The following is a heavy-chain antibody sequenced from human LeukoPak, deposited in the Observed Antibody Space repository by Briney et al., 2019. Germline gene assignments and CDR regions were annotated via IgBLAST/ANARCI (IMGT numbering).Heavy chain of an antibody. J-gene: IGHJ4*02. D-gene: IGHD3-3*01. CDR1: GGSISSYY. CDR2: IYYSGST. V-gene: IGHV4-59*01. Sequence: PSETLSLTCTVSGGSISSYYCSWIRQPPGKGLEWIGYIYYSGSTNYNPSLESRVTISVDTSKNQFSLKLSSVTAADTAVYYCARDLSEFDYGARGTLVTVSS. CDR3: ARDLSEFDY.